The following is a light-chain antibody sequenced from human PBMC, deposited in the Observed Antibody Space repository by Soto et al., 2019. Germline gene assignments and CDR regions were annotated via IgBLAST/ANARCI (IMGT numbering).Light chain of an antibody. CDR2: GAS. J-gene: IGKJ1*01. Sequence: EIVMTQSPATLSVSPGERATLSCRASQSVSSNLAWYQQKPGQAPRLLIYGASTRATGIPARFSGSGSGTEFTLTISSLQSEDFAVXXXQQXNNWPRTFGQGTKVEIK. CDR3: QQXNNWPRT. V-gene: IGKV3-15*01. CDR1: QSVSSN.